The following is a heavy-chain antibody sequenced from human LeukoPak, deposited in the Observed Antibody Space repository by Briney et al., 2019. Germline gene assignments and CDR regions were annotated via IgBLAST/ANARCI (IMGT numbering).Heavy chain of an antibody. CDR2: IIPIFGTA. D-gene: IGHD2-2*01. Sequence: SVKVSCKASGGTFSSYAISWVRQAPGQGLEWMGGIIPIFGTANYAQKFQGRVTITTDESTSTAYMELSSLRSEDTAVYYCARSRDIVVVPAAVIRGRWFDPWGQGTLVTVSS. CDR3: ARSRDIVVVPAAVIRGRWFDP. CDR1: GGTFSSYA. J-gene: IGHJ5*02. V-gene: IGHV1-69*05.